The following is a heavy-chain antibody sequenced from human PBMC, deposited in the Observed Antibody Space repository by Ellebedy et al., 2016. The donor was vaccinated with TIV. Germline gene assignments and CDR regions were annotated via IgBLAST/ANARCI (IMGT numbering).Heavy chain of an antibody. V-gene: IGHV3-13*01. CDR1: GFTFSSYD. CDR3: AREAVAGGTSWYFDL. CDR2: IGTAGDT. Sequence: GGSLRLSXAASGFTFSSYDMHWVRQATGKGLEWFSAIGTAGDTYYPGSVKGRFTISRENAKNSLYLQMNSLRAGDTAVYYCAREAVAGGTSWYFDLWGRGTLVTVSS. D-gene: IGHD6-19*01. J-gene: IGHJ2*01.